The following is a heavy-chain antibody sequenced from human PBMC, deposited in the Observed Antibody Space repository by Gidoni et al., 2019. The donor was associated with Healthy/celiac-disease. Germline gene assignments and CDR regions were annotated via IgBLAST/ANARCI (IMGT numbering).Heavy chain of an antibody. CDR3: ATVKFLTYGSGSRWFDP. CDR2: FDPEDGET. Sequence: LEWMGGFDPEDGETIYAQKFQGRVTMTEDTSTDTAYMELSSLRSEDTAVYYCATVKFLTYGSGSRWFDPWGQGTLVTVSS. D-gene: IGHD3-10*01. J-gene: IGHJ5*02. V-gene: IGHV1-24*01.